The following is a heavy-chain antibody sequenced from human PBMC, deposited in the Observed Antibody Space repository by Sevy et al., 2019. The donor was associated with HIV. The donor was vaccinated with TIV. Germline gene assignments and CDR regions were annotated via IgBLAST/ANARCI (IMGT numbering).Heavy chain of an antibody. J-gene: IGHJ6*02. CDR2: IWYDGSNK. D-gene: IGHD3-10*01. CDR1: GFTFSSYG. V-gene: IGHV3-33*01. Sequence: GSLRLSCAASGFTFSSYGMHWVRQAPGKGLEWVAVIWYDGSNKYYADSVKGRFTISRDNSKNTLYLQMNSLRAEDTAVYYCASDRLSDRMVRGVMGPNYYYYGMDVWGQGTTVTVSS. CDR3: ASDRLSDRMVRGVMGPNYYYYGMDV.